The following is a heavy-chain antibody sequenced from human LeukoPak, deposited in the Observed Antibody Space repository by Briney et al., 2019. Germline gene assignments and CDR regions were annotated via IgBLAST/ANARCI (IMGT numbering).Heavy chain of an antibody. D-gene: IGHD4-23*01. CDR3: ATNVAAWTVGVGELGDPQYFDY. J-gene: IGHJ4*02. V-gene: IGHV1-24*01. CDR2: FYAEDGET. Sequence: ASVRVSCKVSGYTLTELSMHWVRQAPGKGGEWMGGFYAEDGETIYAQKFQGRVTMTEDTSTDTAYMELSSLRSEDTAVYYCATNVAAWTVGVGELGDPQYFDYWGQGTLVTVSS. CDR1: GYTLTELS.